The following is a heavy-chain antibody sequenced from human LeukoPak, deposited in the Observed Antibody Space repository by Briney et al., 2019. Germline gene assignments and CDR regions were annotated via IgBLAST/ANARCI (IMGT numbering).Heavy chain of an antibody. CDR2: INADGSTK. V-gene: IGHV3-74*01. J-gene: IGHJ4*02. D-gene: IGHD3-22*01. CDR3: ARDPDSGYYYH. Sequence: GGSLTLSCEAFGFTLSIYWMLWVRQAPGKGLVWVSRINADGSTKRYADPVKGRFTISRDTAKNTLYLQVKSLRAEDTAFFYCARDPDSGYYYHWGRGTLVSVSS. CDR1: GFTLSIYW.